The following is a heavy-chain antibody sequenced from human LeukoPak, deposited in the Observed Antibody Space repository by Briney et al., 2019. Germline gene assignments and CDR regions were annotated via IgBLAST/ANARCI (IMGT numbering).Heavy chain of an antibody. D-gene: IGHD6-13*01. CDR2: INPNNGGT. Sequence: ASVTVSCEASGYTFTGYRMHWVRHVLGQGLEWMAWINPNNGGTNYAQKFQGRVTLTRDTSISTTYMELSSLRSDDTAVYYCATSGSTWYNDYWGQGTLVTVSS. J-gene: IGHJ4*02. CDR3: ATSGSTWYNDY. V-gene: IGHV1-2*02. CDR1: GYTFTGYR.